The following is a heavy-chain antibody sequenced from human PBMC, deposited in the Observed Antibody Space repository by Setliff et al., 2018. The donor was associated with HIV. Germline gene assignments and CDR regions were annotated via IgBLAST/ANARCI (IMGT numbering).Heavy chain of an antibody. Sequence: SVKVSCKAAGGTFSSYGISWVRQAPGQGLEWMGGIIPILGIANYAQKFQGRVTITADESTSTAYMELRSLRSEDTAVYYCSRQYYDSSGFDLDPYYFDYWGQGTLVTVSS. V-gene: IGHV1-69*10. CDR3: SRQYYDSSGFDLDPYYFDY. CDR2: IIPILGIA. J-gene: IGHJ4*01. CDR1: GGTFSSYG. D-gene: IGHD3-22*01.